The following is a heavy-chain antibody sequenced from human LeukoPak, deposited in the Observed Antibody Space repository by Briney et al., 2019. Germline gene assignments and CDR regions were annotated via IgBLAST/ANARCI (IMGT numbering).Heavy chain of an antibody. D-gene: IGHD6-13*01. Sequence: SETLSLTCAVYGGSFSGYYWSWIRQPPGKGLEWIGEINHSGSTNYNPSLKSRVTISVDTSKNQVSLKLSSVTAADTAVYYCARVGARAGQQLVPSYFDYWGQGTLVTVSS. V-gene: IGHV4-34*01. CDR1: GGSFSGYY. CDR3: ARVGARAGQQLVPSYFDY. CDR2: INHSGST. J-gene: IGHJ4*02.